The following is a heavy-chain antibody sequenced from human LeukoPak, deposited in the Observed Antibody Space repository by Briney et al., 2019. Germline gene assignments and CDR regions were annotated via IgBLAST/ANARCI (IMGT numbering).Heavy chain of an antibody. CDR1: GDSVSSNSAA. CDR3: ARELLWFGDLLHFDY. CDR2: TYYRSKWYN. V-gene: IGHV6-1*01. D-gene: IGHD3-10*01. Sequence: SQTLSLTCAISGDSVSSNSAAWNWIRQSPSRGLEWLGRTYYRSKWYNDYAVSVKSRITINPDTSKNQFSLQLNSVTPEDTAVYFCARELLWFGDLLHFDYWGQGTLVTVSS. J-gene: IGHJ4*02.